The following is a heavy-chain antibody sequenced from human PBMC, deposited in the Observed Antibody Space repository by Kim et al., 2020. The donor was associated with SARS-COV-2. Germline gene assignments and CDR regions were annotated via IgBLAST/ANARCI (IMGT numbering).Heavy chain of an antibody. J-gene: IGHJ5*02. D-gene: IGHD2-2*02. CDR1: GFTFSSYA. V-gene: IGHV3-23*01. CDR2: ISGSGGST. CDR3: AKPRTREVVPAAILWFDP. Sequence: GGSLRLSCTASGFTFSSYAMSWVRQAPGKGLEWVSAISGSGGSTYYADSVKGRFTISRDNSKNTLYLQMNSLRAEDTAVYYCAKPRTREVVPAAILWFDPWGQGTLVTVSS.